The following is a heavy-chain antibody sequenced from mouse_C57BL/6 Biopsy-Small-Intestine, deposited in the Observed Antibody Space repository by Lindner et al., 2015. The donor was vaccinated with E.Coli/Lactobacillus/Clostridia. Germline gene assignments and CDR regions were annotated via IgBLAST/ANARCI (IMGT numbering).Heavy chain of an antibody. Sequence: SVKVSCKASGYDFAAYYMHWVRQAPGQGLEWMGVINPTGGTNFAQHFQGRVTMTRDASTKTLYMELRSLTSEDTAIYYCARERDPNCGGDCFLAYWGQGTLITVSS. V-gene: IGHV1-59*01. CDR3: ARERDPNCGGDCFLAY. D-gene: IGHD2-13*01. CDR2: INPTGGT. J-gene: IGHJ4*01. CDR1: GYDFAAYY.